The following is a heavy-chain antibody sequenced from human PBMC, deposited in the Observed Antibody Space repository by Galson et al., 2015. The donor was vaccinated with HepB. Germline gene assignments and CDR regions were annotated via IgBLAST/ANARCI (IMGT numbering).Heavy chain of an antibody. V-gene: IGHV4-59*01. CDR2: IYYSGST. Sequence: SLTCTVSGGSISSYYWSWIRQPPGKGLEWIGYIYYSGSTNYNPSLKSRVTISVDTSKNQFSLKLSSVTAADTAVYYCARVSYGSGSYGWKYGMDVWGQGTTVTVSS. CDR1: GGSISSYY. J-gene: IGHJ6*02. D-gene: IGHD3-10*01. CDR3: ARVSYGSGSYGWKYGMDV.